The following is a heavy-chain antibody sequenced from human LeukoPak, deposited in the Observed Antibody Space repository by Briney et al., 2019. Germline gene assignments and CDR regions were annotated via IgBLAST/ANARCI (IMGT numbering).Heavy chain of an antibody. D-gene: IGHD6-19*01. CDR2: ISSSSSYI. V-gene: IGHV3-21*01. CDR3: ARERAGYSSGWYHYYGMDV. Sequence: PGGSLRLSCAASGFTFSSYSMNWVRQAPGKGLEWVSSISSSSSYIYYADSVKGRFTISRDNAKNSLYLQMNSLRAEDTAVYYCARERAGYSSGWYHYYGMDVWGQGTTVTVSS. CDR1: GFTFSSYS. J-gene: IGHJ6*02.